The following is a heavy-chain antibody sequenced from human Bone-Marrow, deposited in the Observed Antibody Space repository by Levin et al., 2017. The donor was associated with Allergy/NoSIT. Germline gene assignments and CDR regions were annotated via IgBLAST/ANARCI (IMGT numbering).Heavy chain of an antibody. V-gene: IGHV1-18*01. Sequence: VASVKVSCKASGYTFTTYGLTWVRQAPGQGLEWMGWVSAYSGNTNYALNLQDIVTMTTDTATNTAYMELTSLRSDDTAIYYCARGHFPYYYYGMDVWGQGTTVVVSS. CDR3: ARGHFPYYYYGMDV. CDR1: GYTFTTYG. J-gene: IGHJ6*02. CDR2: VSAYSGNT.